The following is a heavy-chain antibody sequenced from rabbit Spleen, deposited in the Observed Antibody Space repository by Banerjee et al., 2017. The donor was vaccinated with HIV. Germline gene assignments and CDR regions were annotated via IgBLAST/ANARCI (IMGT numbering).Heavy chain of an antibody. V-gene: IGHV1S40*01. J-gene: IGHJ4*01. CDR1: GVSFSSSSY. CDR3: ARNFDL. Sequence: QSLEESGGDLVKPGASLTLTCTASGVSFSSSSYMCWVRQAPGKGLEWIATIYAGSTGTTDYARWAKGRFTISKTSSTTVTLQMTSLTAADTATYFCARNFDLWGPGTLVTVS. CDR2: IYAGSTGTT.